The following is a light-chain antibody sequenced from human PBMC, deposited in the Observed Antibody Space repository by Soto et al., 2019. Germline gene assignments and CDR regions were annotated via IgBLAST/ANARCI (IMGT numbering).Light chain of an antibody. CDR3: ASYTTSSTYV. V-gene: IGLV2-14*03. J-gene: IGLJ1*01. CDR2: DVS. Sequence: QSALTQPASVSGSPGQSIAISCTGTSSDVGAFNYVSWYQQHPGKAPKFMIFDVSSRPSGVSDRFSGSKSGNTASLTISGLQTEDEADYYCASYTTSSTYVFRTGTKLTVL. CDR1: SSDVGAFNY.